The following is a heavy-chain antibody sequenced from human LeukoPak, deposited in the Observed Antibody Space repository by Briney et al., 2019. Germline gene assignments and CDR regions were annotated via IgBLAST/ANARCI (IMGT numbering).Heavy chain of an antibody. V-gene: IGHV3-73*01. CDR3: TREYVWGSYRNDY. CDR2: IRSKANSYAT. J-gene: IGHJ4*02. Sequence: GGSLRLSCAASGFTFSGSAMHWVRQASGKGLEWVGRIRSKANSYATAYAASVKGRFTISRDDSKNTAYLQMNSLKTEDTAVYYCTREYVWGSYRNDYWGQGTLVTVSS. D-gene: IGHD3-16*02. CDR1: GFTFSGSA.